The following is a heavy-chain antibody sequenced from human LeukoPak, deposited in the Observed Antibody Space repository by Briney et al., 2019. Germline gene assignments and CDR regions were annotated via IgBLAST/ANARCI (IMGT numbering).Heavy chain of an antibody. CDR3: ARGNILTGYCFDF. V-gene: IGHV4-38-2*02. Sequence: SSETLSLTCSVPGYSISGGFYWGWIRPSPGKGLEWMGSISYTGSAFYSPSLKRRITISTDTSKNQFSLRLSSVTAADTAVYYCARGNILTGYCFDFWGQGALVTVSS. J-gene: IGHJ4*02. CDR1: GYSISGGFY. CDR2: ISYTGSA. D-gene: IGHD3-9*01.